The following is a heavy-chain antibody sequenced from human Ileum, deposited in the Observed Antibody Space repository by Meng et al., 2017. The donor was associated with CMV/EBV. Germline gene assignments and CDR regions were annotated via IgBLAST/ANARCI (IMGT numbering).Heavy chain of an antibody. V-gene: IGHV3-21*01. Sequence: GGSLRLSCAASGFTFSSYSMNWVRQAPGKGLEWVSSISSSSSYIYYADSVKGRFTISRDNAKNSLYLQMNSLRAEDTAVYYCARDLLTIFGVVPFGIYGMDVWGQGTTVTVSS. J-gene: IGHJ6*02. D-gene: IGHD3-3*01. CDR1: GFTFSSYS. CDR2: ISSSSSYI. CDR3: ARDLLTIFGVVPFGIYGMDV.